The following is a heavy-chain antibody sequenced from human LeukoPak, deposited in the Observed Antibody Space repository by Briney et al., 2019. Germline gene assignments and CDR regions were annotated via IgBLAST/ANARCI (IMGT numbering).Heavy chain of an antibody. V-gene: IGHV3-21*01. Sequence: GGSLRLSCAASGFTFSSYSMYWVRQAPGKGLEWVSSISSSSSYIYYADSVKGRFTISRDNAKNSLYLQVNSLRAEDTAVYYCARECMDTAMVDAFDIWGQGTMVTVSS. CDR2: ISSSSSYI. CDR1: GFTFSSYS. D-gene: IGHD5-18*01. J-gene: IGHJ3*02. CDR3: ARECMDTAMVDAFDI.